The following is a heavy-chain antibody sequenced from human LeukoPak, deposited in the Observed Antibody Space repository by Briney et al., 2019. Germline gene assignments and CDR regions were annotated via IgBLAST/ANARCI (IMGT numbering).Heavy chain of an antibody. J-gene: IGHJ4*02. Sequence: PSETLSLTCTVSGGSISSSSYYWGRIRQPPGKGLEWIGSIYYSGSTYYNPSLKSRVTISVDTSKNQFSLKLSSVTAADTAVYYCARSSIYYDSSGYRIWGQGTRVTVSS. CDR1: GGSISSSSYY. CDR2: IYYSGST. CDR3: ARSSIYYDSSGYRI. V-gene: IGHV4-39*01. D-gene: IGHD3-22*01.